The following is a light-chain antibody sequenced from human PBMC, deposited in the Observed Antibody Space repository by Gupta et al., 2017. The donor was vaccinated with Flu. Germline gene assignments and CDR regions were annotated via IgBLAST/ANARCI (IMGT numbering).Light chain of an antibody. J-gene: IGLJ1*01. CDR2: SNN. CDR1: SSNIGSNT. Sequence: QSVLTQPPSASGTPGQRVTISCSGSSSNIGSNTVNWYQQLPGTAPKLLIYSNNQRPSGVPDRFSGSKSGTSASLAISGLQSEDEADYYCAAWDDSLNGFYVVGTGTEVTVL. CDR3: AAWDDSLNGFYV. V-gene: IGLV1-44*01.